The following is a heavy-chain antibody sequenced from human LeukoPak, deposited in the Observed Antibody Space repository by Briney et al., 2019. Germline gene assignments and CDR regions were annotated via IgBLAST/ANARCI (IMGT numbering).Heavy chain of an antibody. CDR3: AAGFGYDILTGYSPS. J-gene: IGHJ5*02. Sequence: SVKVSCKASGFTFTSSAVQWVRQARGQRLEWIGWIVVGSGNTNYAQKFQERVTITRDISTSTAYMELSSLRSEDTAVYYCAAGFGYDILTGYSPSWGQGTLVTVSS. CDR1: GFTFTSSA. CDR2: IVVGSGNT. V-gene: IGHV1-58*01. D-gene: IGHD3-9*01.